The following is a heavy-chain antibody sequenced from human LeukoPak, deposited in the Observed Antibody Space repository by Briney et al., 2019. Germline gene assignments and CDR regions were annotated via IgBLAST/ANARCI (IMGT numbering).Heavy chain of an antibody. D-gene: IGHD6-19*01. CDR1: GGSISSSSYY. V-gene: IGHV4-39*01. J-gene: IGHJ4*02. Sequence: PSETLSLTCTVSGGSISSSSYYWGWIRQPPGKGLEWIGSIYYSGSTYYNPSLKSRVTISVDTSKNQFSLKLSSVTAADTAVYYCARRYSSGWRSFDYWGQGTLVTVSS. CDR3: ARRYSSGWRSFDY. CDR2: IYYSGST.